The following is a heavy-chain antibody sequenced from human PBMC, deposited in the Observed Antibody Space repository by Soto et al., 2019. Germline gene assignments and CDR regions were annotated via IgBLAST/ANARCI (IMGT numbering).Heavy chain of an antibody. D-gene: IGHD2-15*01. CDR1: GFTFNSYG. J-gene: IGHJ4*02. CDR2: LSHDGSHK. CDR3: AKSLGYCSGGSCEVDF. V-gene: IGHV3-30*18. Sequence: QPGGSLRLSCAASGFTFNSYGMHWVRQAPGKGLEWVAALSHDGSHKYYADSVKGRFTISRDSSQKTMSLQMNSLGVDDTAVYYCAKSLGYCSGGSCEVDFWGQGTLVTVSS.